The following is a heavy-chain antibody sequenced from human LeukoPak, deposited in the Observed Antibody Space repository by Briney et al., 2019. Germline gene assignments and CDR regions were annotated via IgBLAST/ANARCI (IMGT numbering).Heavy chain of an antibody. CDR2: TGNKANGYTT. D-gene: IGHD6-6*01. CDR1: GFTFSDHY. CDR3: GRGGYSSSSFYGMDV. Sequence: GGSLRLSCAASGFTFSDHYMEWVRQAPGKGLEWIGHTGNKANGYTTEYAASVKGRFSISRDDSKNSLYLQMNSLKTEDTAVYYCGRGGYSSSSFYGMDVWGQGTTVTVSS. J-gene: IGHJ6*02. V-gene: IGHV3-72*01.